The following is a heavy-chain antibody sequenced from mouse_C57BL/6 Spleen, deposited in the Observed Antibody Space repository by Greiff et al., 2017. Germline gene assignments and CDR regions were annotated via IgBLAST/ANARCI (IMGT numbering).Heavy chain of an antibody. CDR3: AGFYVDWYFGV. V-gene: IGHV5-17*01. CDR2: ISRGSSTI. Sequence: EVQLVEPGGGLVKPGGSLKLSCAASGFTFSDYGMHWVRQAPEKGLEWVAYISRGSSTINYEEKVKGRVTITRDTAKNTQFLQMTSLRSNNPALYYCAGFYVDWYFGVWGTGTTVTVSS. D-gene: IGHD1-1*01. CDR1: GFTFSDYG. J-gene: IGHJ1*03.